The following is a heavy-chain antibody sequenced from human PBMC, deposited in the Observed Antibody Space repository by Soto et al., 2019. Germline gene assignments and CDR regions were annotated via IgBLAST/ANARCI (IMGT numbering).Heavy chain of an antibody. V-gene: IGHV3-66*01. J-gene: IGHJ4*02. Sequence: GGSLRLSCAASGFTVSDNYMSWVRQSPGRGLEWVAVIYSGGNTYYADSVKGRFIISRDNSENTLYLQMNSLRAEDTAVYYCAKGIESSGYYPDFDYWGQGTLVTVSS. CDR2: IYSGGNT. D-gene: IGHD3-22*01. CDR3: AKGIESSGYYPDFDY. CDR1: GFTVSDNY.